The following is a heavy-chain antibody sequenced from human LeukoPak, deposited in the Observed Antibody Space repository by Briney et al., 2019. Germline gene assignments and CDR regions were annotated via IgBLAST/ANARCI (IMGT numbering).Heavy chain of an antibody. CDR2: ISNSGGTI. CDR3: ARYRTGDYYYYYYMDV. CDR1: GFTFSSYS. V-gene: IGHV3-48*04. Sequence: GGSLRLSCAASGFTFSSYSMNWVRQAPGKGLEWVSYISNSGGTIYYADSVKGRFTISRDNAKNSLYLQMNSLRAEDTAVYYCARYRTGDYYYYYYMDVWGKGTTVTVSS. J-gene: IGHJ6*03. D-gene: IGHD7-27*01.